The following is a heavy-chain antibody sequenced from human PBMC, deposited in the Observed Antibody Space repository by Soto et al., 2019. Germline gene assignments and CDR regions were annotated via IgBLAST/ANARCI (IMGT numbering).Heavy chain of an antibody. CDR1: GWSFIVYY. CDR2: INHSGGT. CDR3: ARGVYYGWVSWRVYYYGMDV. Sequence: SETLSLTCAVYGWSFIVYYLSWIRQPPGKGLEWIGEINHSGGTNYNPSLKSRVTISVDTSKNQFSLKLSSVTAADTAVYYCARGVYYGWVSWRVYYYGMDVSGPGTTVTVYS. V-gene: IGHV4-34*01. J-gene: IGHJ6*02. D-gene: IGHD3-10*01.